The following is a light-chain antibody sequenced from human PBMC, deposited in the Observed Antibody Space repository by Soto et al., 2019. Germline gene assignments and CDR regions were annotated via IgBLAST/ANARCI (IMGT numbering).Light chain of an antibody. V-gene: IGLV7-46*01. CDR2: DIS. CDR3: LLSYSGAWV. CDR1: TGAVTSDHW. J-gene: IGLJ3*02. Sequence: QAVVTQEPSLTLSPGGTVNLTCGSSTGAVTSDHWPYWFQQQPGQAPRTLIYDISSKHSWTPARFSGSLLGGKAALALSGAQPEDEADYYCLLSYSGAWVFGGGTKVTVL.